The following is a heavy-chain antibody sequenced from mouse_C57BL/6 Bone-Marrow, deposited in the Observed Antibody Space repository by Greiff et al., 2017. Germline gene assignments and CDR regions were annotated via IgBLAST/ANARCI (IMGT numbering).Heavy chain of an antibody. V-gene: IGHV14-3*01. D-gene: IGHD2-4*01. J-gene: IGHJ3*01. CDR3: GLAGDYDAWFAY. CDR2: IDPAHSTT. CDR1: GFNIKNTY. Sequence: EVQLQQSVAELVRPGASVKLSCTASGFNIKNTYLHWVQQRPEQGLEWIGRIDPAHSTTKYAPKFQGKATITVDTSSNTAYLQLSSLTYEAPAIYYCGLAGDYDAWFAYWGQGTLVTVSA.